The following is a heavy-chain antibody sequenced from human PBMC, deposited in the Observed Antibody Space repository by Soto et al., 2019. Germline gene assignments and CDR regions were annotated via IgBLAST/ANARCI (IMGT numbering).Heavy chain of an antibody. CDR1: GFIFSRYG. V-gene: IGHV3-30*18. CDR2: ISYDGRNK. J-gene: IGHJ6*02. CDR3: AKTDRKLPLWFTIGDV. Sequence: GGSLRLSCSASGFIFSRYGMHWVRQAPGKGLEGVAVISYDGRNKYYTSSVKGRFTISRDNSKNTLFLQMSSLRTEDTAVYFCAKTDRKLPLWFTIGDVWGQGTTGTVSS. D-gene: IGHD3-10*01.